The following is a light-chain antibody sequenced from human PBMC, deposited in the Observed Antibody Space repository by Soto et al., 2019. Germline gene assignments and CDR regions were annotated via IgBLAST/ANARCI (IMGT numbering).Light chain of an antibody. V-gene: IGLV2-14*01. CDR1: SGDIGSYTY. CDR3: SSYTTNSPPVV. Sequence: QSVLTQPASVSGSPGQSITISCTGTSGDIGSYTYVSWYQQYPGKAPKLLISEVTNRPSGVSNCFSGSKSGNTASLTISGLQAEDEAHYYCSSYTTNSPPVVFGGGTKVTVL. J-gene: IGLJ2*01. CDR2: EVT.